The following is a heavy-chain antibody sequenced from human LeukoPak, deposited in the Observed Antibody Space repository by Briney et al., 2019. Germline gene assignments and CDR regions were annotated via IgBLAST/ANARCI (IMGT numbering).Heavy chain of an antibody. CDR2: IIPILGIA. J-gene: IGHJ4*02. CDR3: ARSKRDYYDSSGSAPFGY. CDR1: GYTFTGYY. Sequence: SVKVSCKASGYTFTGYYMHWVRQAPGQGLEWMGRIIPILGIANYAQKFQGRVTITADKSTSTAYMELSSLRSEDTAVYYCARSKRDYYDSSGSAPFGYWGQGTLVTVSS. V-gene: IGHV1-69*02. D-gene: IGHD3-22*01.